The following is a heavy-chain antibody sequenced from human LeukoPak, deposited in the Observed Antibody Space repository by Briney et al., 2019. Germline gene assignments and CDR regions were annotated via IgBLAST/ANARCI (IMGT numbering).Heavy chain of an antibody. J-gene: IGHJ5*02. V-gene: IGHV4-39*07. CDR3: ARVPYGSGSYSGENWFDP. CDR2: IYYSGST. CDR1: GGSISSSSYY. Sequence: SETLSLTCTVSGGSISSSSYYWGWIRQPPGKGLEWIGSIYYSGSTYYNPSLKSRVTISVDTSKNQFSLKLSSVTAADTAVYYCARVPYGSGSYSGENWFDPWGQGTLVTVSS. D-gene: IGHD3-10*01.